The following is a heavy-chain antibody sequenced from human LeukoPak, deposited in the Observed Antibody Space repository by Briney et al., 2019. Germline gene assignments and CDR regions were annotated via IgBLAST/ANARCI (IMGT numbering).Heavy chain of an antibody. J-gene: IGHJ4*02. Sequence: PGGSLRLSCAASGSTFSSYSMNWVRQAPGKGLEWVSSISSSSNYIYYADSVKGRFTISRDYARTSLYLQMNSLRAEDTAVYFCARARYGDYPYDYWGQGTLVTVSS. D-gene: IGHD4-17*01. CDR2: ISSSSNYI. V-gene: IGHV3-21*01. CDR3: ARARYGDYPYDY. CDR1: GSTFSSYS.